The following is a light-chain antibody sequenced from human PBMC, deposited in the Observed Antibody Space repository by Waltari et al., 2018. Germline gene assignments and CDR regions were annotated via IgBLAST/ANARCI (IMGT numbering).Light chain of an antibody. CDR3: SSYAGSNNLV. CDR2: EVS. CDR1: SSDVGCYNH. Sequence: QSALTQPPSASGSPGQSVTISCTGTSSDVGCYNHVSWYPQPPGKAPKLMIYEVSKRPSGVPDRFSGSKSGNTASLTVSGLQAEDEADYYCSSYAGSNNLVFGGGTKLTVL. V-gene: IGLV2-8*01. J-gene: IGLJ2*01.